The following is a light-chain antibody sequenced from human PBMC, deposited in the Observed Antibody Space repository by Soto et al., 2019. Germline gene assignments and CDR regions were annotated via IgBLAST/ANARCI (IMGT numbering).Light chain of an antibody. V-gene: IGLV2-8*01. CDR3: VSYAVCTYV. CDR1: SSDVGAYIF. Sequence: QSVLTQPPSASGSPGQSVTISCTGTSSDVGAYIFVSWYQQHPGKAPKLMVYDVNRRPPGVPDRFFGSKSGNTASLTVSGLQADDDADYYCVSYAVCTYVFGPG. J-gene: IGLJ1*01. CDR2: DVN.